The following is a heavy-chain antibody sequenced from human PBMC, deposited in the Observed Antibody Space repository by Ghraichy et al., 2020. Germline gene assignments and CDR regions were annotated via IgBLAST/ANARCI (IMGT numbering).Heavy chain of an antibody. D-gene: IGHD3-10*01. Sequence: SLSCTVSGGSISSSYWSWIRQPAGKGLEWIGRIYSSGSTNYNPSLKSRVTMSVDTSKNQFSLKLSSVTAADTAVYYCARTVNVGHTIIWFDPWGQGTLVTVSS. CDR1: GGSISSSY. J-gene: IGHJ5*02. V-gene: IGHV4-4*07. CDR2: IYSSGST. CDR3: ARTVNVGHTIIWFDP.